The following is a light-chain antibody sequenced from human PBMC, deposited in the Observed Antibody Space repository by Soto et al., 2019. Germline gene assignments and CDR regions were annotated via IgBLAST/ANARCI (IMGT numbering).Light chain of an antibody. CDR3: MQALQTPVT. CDR1: QSLLHSDGYNY. CDR2: SAS. Sequence: DIVLTQSSLSLPVTPGEPASISCRSSQSLLHSDGYNYLDWYMQKPGQSPQLLIYSASHRASGVPDRFSGSGSRTDFTLKISRVEAEDVGVYYCMQALQTPVTFGGGTKVEIK. V-gene: IGKV2-28*01. J-gene: IGKJ4*01.